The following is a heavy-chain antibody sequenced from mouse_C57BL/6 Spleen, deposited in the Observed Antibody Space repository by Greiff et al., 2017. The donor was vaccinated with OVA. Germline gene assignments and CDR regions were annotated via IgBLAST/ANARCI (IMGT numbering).Heavy chain of an antibody. CDR1: GFTFSSYG. CDR3: ARHDLCTTVVATDYYAMDY. V-gene: IGHV5-6*01. J-gene: IGHJ4*01. Sequence: EVQVVESGGDLVKPGGSLTLSCAASGFTFSSYGMSWVRQTPDKRLGWFATISSGGGYPYYPAGVRGRFTISRDNAKNTLYLQMSSLKSEDTAMYYCARHDLCTTVVATDYYAMDYWGQGTSVTVSS. D-gene: IGHD1-1*01. CDR2: ISSGGGYP.